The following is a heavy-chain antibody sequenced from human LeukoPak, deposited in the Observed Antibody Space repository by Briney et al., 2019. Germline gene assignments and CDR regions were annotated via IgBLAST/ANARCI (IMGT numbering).Heavy chain of an antibody. CDR1: GYTFTGYC. CDR3: AGRPDTAVVAIFDY. D-gene: IGHD5-18*01. V-gene: IGHV1-2*02. J-gene: IGHJ4*02. CDR2: INPNTGAT. Sequence: GASVKVSCKAFGYTFTGYCVHWLRQAPGQGLEWMGWINPNTGATNYAQKFQGRVTMTGDTSISTAYMELSSLSFDDTAVYYCAGRPDTAVVAIFDYWGQGTLVTVSS.